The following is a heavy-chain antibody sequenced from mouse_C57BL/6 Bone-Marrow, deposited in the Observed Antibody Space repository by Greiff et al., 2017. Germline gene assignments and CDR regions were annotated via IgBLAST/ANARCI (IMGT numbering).Heavy chain of an antibody. D-gene: IGHD2-4*01. CDR1: GYTFTSYG. J-gene: IGHJ2*01. CDR2: IYPRSGNT. Sequence: VQLQQSGAELARPGASVKLSCTASGYTFTSYGISWVKQRTGQGLEWIGEIYPRSGNTYYNEKFKGKATLTADKSSSTAYMELRSLTSEDSAVYFCARSDYRDYWGQGTTLTVSS. CDR3: ARSDYRDY. V-gene: IGHV1-81*01.